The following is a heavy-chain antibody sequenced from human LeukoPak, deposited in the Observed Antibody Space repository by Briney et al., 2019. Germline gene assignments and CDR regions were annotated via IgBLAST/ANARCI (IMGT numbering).Heavy chain of an antibody. V-gene: IGHV4-34*01. CDR3: ARRITMVRGVIRPGFDY. Sequence: SETLSLTCAVYGGSFSGYYWSWLRQPPGKGLEWIGEINHSGSTNYNPSLKSRVTISVDTSKNQFSLKLSSVTAADTAVYYCARRITMVRGVIRPGFDYWGQGTLVTVSS. D-gene: IGHD3-10*01. CDR2: INHSGST. J-gene: IGHJ4*02. CDR1: GGSFSGYY.